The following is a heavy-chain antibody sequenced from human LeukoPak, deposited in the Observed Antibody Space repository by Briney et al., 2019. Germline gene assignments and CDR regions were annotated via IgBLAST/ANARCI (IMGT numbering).Heavy chain of an antibody. Sequence: SETPSLTCTVSGGSISSYYWSWIRQPPGKGLEWIGYIYYSGSTYYNPSLKSRVTISVDTSKNQFSLKLSSVTAADTAVYYCARGGMVRGVIGWFDPWGQGTLVTVSS. CDR1: GGSISSYY. V-gene: IGHV4-59*08. J-gene: IGHJ5*02. CDR2: IYYSGST. CDR3: ARGGMVRGVIGWFDP. D-gene: IGHD3-10*01.